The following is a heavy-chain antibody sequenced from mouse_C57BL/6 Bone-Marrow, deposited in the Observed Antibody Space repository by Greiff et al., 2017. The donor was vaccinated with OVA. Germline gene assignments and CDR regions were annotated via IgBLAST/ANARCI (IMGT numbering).Heavy chain of an antibody. J-gene: IGHJ3*01. CDR1: GFTFSDYY. Sequence: EVQLVESGGGLVQPGGSLKLSCAASGFTFSDYYMYWVRQTPEKRLEWVAYISNGGGSTYYPDTVKGRFTISRDNAKNTLYLQMSRLKSEDTAMYYCARHGGYYAWFAYWGQGTLVTVSA. V-gene: IGHV5-12*01. CDR2: ISNGGGST. D-gene: IGHD2-3*01. CDR3: ARHGGYYAWFAY.